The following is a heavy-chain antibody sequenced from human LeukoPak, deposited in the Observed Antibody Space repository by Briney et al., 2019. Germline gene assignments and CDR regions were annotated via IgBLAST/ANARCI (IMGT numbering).Heavy chain of an antibody. V-gene: IGHV4-31*03. CDR1: GGSISSGGYY. CDR3: ARMEVYDSSGYPFDY. D-gene: IGHD3-22*01. CDR2: IYYSGST. Sequence: SQTLSLTCTVSGGSISSGGYYWSWIRQHPGKGLEWIGYIYYSGSTYYNPSLKSRVTISVDTSKNQLSLKLSSVTAADTAVYYCARMEVYDSSGYPFDYWGQGTLVTVSS. J-gene: IGHJ4*02.